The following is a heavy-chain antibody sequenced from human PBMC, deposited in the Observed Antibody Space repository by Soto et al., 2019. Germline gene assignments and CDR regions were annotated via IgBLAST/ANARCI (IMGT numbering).Heavy chain of an antibody. D-gene: IGHD4-17*01. V-gene: IGHV3-30*03. J-gene: IGHJ4*02. CDR1: GFTFSSYG. Sequence: QVQLVESGGGVVQPGRSLRLSCAASGFTFSSYGMHWVRQAPGKGLEWVAVISYDGSNKYYADSVKGRFTISRDNSKNTLYLQMNSLRAEDPAVYYCARKDDYGDEGFDYWGQGTLVTVSS. CDR2: ISYDGSNK. CDR3: ARKDDYGDEGFDY.